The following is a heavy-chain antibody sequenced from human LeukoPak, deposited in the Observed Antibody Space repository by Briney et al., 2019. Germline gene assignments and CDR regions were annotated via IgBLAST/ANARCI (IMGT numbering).Heavy chain of an antibody. CDR3: AKSAPGGSYYSYYYYMDV. J-gene: IGHJ6*03. CDR2: IIPIFGTA. Sequence: SVKVSCKASGGTFSSYAISWVRQAPGQGLEWMGGIIPIFGTANYAQKSQGRVTITTDESTSTAYMELSSLRSEDTAVYYCAKSAPGGSYYSYYYYMDVWGKGTTVTVSS. CDR1: GGTFSSYA. V-gene: IGHV1-69*05. D-gene: IGHD1-26*01.